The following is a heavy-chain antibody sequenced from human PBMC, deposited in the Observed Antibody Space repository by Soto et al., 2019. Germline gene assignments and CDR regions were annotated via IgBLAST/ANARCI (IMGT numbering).Heavy chain of an antibody. CDR1: GYTFANYY. Sequence: QVQLVQSGAEVKKPGASVKVSCKASGYTFANYYMHWVRQAPGQGLEWMGIINPSGGTTTYAEKFQGRVTMTRDTPTTTVYIDLSSLRSGDTAVYYCATVKTVMFTGVQYYFDYWGQGTLVTVSS. V-gene: IGHV1-46*01. CDR2: INPSGGTT. CDR3: ATVKTVMFTGVQYYFDY. D-gene: IGHD3-16*01. J-gene: IGHJ4*02.